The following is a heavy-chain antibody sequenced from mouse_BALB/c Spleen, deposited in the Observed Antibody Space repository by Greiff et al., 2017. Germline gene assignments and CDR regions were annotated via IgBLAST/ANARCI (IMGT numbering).Heavy chain of an antibody. CDR3: ARGGYYVRYAMDY. D-gene: IGHD2-3*01. Sequence: QVQLQQSGPELVKPGASVKMSCKASGYTFTSYYIHWVKQRPGQGLEWIGWIYPGDGSTKYNEKFKGKTTLTADKSSSTAYMLLSSLTSEDSAIYFCARGGYYVRYAMDYWGQGTSVTVSS. J-gene: IGHJ4*01. V-gene: IGHV1S56*01. CDR2: IYPGDGST. CDR1: GYTFTSYY.